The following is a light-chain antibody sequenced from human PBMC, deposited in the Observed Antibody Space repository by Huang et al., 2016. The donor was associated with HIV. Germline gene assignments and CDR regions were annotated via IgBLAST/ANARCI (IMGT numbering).Light chain of an antibody. CDR1: QSVLYTYNCKNH. CDR3: QQYYESPPT. V-gene: IGKV4-1*01. Sequence: DIVMTQSPDSLAVSLGERASINCKSSQSVLYTYNCKNHLAWYQQKPGQPPRLLIYWASARESGVPDRFSGSGSGTDFTLTISSLQAEDVAVYYCQQYYESPPTFGQGTRLEIK. J-gene: IGKJ5*01. CDR2: WAS.